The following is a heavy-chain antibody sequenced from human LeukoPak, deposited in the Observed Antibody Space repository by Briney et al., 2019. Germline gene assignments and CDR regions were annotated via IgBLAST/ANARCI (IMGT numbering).Heavy chain of an antibody. Sequence: GASVKVSCKASGGTFSSYAISWVRQTPGQGLEWMGGIIPIFGTANYAQKFQGRVTITADESTSTAYMELSSLRSEDTAVYYCARSDVVVPAAPDYWGQGTLVTVSS. D-gene: IGHD2-2*01. CDR1: GGTFSSYA. V-gene: IGHV1-69*13. CDR3: ARSDVVVPAAPDY. CDR2: IIPIFGTA. J-gene: IGHJ4*02.